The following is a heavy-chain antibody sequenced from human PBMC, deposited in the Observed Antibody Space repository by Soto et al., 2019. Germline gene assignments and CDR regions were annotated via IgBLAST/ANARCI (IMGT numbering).Heavy chain of an antibody. V-gene: IGHV3-23*01. CDR3: AKTLGTHYYYYYYGMDV. Sequence: GGSLRLSCAASGFTFSSYAMSWVRQAPGKGLKWVSAISGSGGSTYNADSVKGRFTISRDNSKNTLYLQMNSLRAEDTAVYYCAKTLGTHYYYYYYGMDVWGQGTTVTVSS. CDR1: GFTFSSYA. D-gene: IGHD7-27*01. CDR2: ISGSGGST. J-gene: IGHJ6*02.